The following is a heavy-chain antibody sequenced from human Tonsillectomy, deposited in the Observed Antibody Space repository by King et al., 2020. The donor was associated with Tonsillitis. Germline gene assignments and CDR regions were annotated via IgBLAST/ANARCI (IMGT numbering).Heavy chain of an antibody. CDR1: GFTFDDYA. CDR2: INWNNSSM. V-gene: IGHV3-9*01. Sequence: VQLVESGGGLVQPGRSLRLSCAASGFTFDDYAMHWVRQAPGKGLEWVSSINWNNSSMGYADSVKGRFTISRDNAKNSLYLQVDSLRPEDTALYYCAKDREAVARRYYGMDVWGQGTTVTVSS. CDR3: AKDREAVARRYYGMDV. J-gene: IGHJ6*02. D-gene: IGHD6-19*01.